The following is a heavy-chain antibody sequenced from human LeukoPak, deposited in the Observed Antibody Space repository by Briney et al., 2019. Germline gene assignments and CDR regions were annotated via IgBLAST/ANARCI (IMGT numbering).Heavy chain of an antibody. J-gene: IGHJ6*03. D-gene: IGHD4-17*01. CDR3: ARVRGDYGEDSYYYYMDV. CDR2: IYTSGST. CDR1: GGSISSGSYS. V-gene: IGHV4-61*02. Sequence: KPSETLSLTCTVSGGSISSGSYSWSWIRQPAGKGLEWIGRIYTSGSTNYNPSLKSRVTISVDTSKNQFSLKLSSVTAADTAVYYCARVRGDYGEDSYYYYMDVWGKGTTVTISS.